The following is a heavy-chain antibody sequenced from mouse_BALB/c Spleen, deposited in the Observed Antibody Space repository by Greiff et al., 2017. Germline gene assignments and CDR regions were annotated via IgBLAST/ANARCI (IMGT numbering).Heavy chain of an antibody. CDR1: GFTFSSYG. V-gene: IGHV5-6*01. Sequence: EVMLVESGGDLVKPGGSLKLSCAASGFTFSSYGMSWVRQTPDKRLEWVATISSGGSYTYYPDSLKGRFTISRDNAKNTLYLQMSSLKSEDTAMYYCARQGYGNSFAYWGQGTLVTVSA. CDR3: ARQGYGNSFAY. J-gene: IGHJ3*01. CDR2: ISSGGSYT. D-gene: IGHD2-1*01.